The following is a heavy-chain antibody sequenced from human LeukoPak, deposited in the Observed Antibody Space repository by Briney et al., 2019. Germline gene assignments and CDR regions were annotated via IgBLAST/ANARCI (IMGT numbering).Heavy chain of an antibody. J-gene: IGHJ5*02. CDR2: ISGSGGST. CDR1: GFPFSSYA. V-gene: IGHV3-23*01. Sequence: PGGSLRLSCAASGFPFSSYAMTWVRLSPGKGLEWVSAISGSGGSTYYADSVKGRFTISRDNSKNTLYLQMNSLRAEDTAVYYCAKPWEQWLSWARFDPWGQGTLVTVSS. CDR3: AKPWEQWLSWARFDP. D-gene: IGHD6-19*01.